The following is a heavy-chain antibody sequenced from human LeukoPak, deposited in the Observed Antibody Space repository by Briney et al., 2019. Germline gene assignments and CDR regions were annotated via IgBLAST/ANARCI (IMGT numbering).Heavy chain of an antibody. CDR2: IRYDGSNK. D-gene: IGHD1-1*01. CDR3: ARDGNNYYYYMDV. V-gene: IGHV3-30*02. CDR1: GFTFSSYG. J-gene: IGHJ6*03. Sequence: GGSLRLSCAASGFTFSSYGMHWVRQAPGKGLEWVAFIRYDGSNKYYADSVKGRFTISRDNAKNSLYLQMSSLRAKDTAVYYCARDGNNYYYYMDVWGKGTTVTVSS.